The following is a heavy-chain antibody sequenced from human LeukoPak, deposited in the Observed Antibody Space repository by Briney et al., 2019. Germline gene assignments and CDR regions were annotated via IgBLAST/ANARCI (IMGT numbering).Heavy chain of an antibody. CDR1: GGSFSGYY. J-gene: IGHJ4*02. CDR3: ARGTAMVTVDY. Sequence: SETLSLTCAVYGGSFSGYYWSWIRQPPGKGPEWIGEINHSGSTNYNPSLKSRVTISVDTSKNQFSLKLSSVTAADTAVYYCARGTAMVTVDYWGQGTLVTVSS. V-gene: IGHV4-34*01. CDR2: INHSGST. D-gene: IGHD5-18*01.